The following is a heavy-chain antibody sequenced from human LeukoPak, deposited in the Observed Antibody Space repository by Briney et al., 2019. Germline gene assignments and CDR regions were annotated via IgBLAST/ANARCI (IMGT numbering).Heavy chain of an antibody. V-gene: IGHV4-59*12. D-gene: IGHD3-22*01. CDR1: GGSISSYY. Sequence: SETLSLTCTVSGGSISSYYWSWIRQPPGKGLEWIGYIYYSGSTNYNPSLKSRVTISVDTSKNQFSLKLSSVTAADTAVYYCARDGRYYDSSGPFFDYWGQGTLVTVSS. J-gene: IGHJ4*02. CDR2: IYYSGST. CDR3: ARDGRYYDSSGPFFDY.